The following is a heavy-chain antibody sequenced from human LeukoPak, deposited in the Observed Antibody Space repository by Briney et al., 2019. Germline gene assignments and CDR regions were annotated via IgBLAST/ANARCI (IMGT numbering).Heavy chain of an antibody. V-gene: IGHV3-13*04. Sequence: GGSLRLSCAASGFTFSSYDMHWVRQPPGEGLQWVSGIGSGGDTYYAGSVKGRFTISRENAKNSLYLQMNSLRAGDTAVYFCERGANLGFDPWGQGTLVTVSS. D-gene: IGHD5-24*01. CDR3: ERGANLGFDP. CDR1: GFTFSSYD. J-gene: IGHJ5*02. CDR2: IGSGGDT.